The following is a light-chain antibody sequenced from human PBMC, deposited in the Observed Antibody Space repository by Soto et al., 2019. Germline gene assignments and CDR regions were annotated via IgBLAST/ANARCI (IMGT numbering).Light chain of an antibody. CDR3: QQRSSWPS. CDR1: QSVSTY. Sequence: DIVLTQSPATLSLSPGERATLSCRASQSVSTYLAWYQQKPGQAPRLLIYDASNRATGIPARFSGSGSGTDFTLTISRLEPEDFAVYHCQQRSSWPSFGQGTRLEIK. CDR2: DAS. V-gene: IGKV3-11*01. J-gene: IGKJ5*01.